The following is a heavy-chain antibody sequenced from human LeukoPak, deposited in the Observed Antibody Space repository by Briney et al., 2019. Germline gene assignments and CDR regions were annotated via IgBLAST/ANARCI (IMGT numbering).Heavy chain of an antibody. CDR1: GFTFTTYW. D-gene: IGHD5-18*01. J-gene: IGHJ6*02. CDR2: ISNKESMT. CDR3: ARDAVDTANAV. Sequence: GGSLRLSCAASGFTFTTYWMHWVRKAPGKGLVGVSQISNKESMTSDADSVKGRITISRDNAKNTLYLQMNRLRAEDTAVYYCARDAVDTANAVWGQGTTVTVSS. V-gene: IGHV3-74*01.